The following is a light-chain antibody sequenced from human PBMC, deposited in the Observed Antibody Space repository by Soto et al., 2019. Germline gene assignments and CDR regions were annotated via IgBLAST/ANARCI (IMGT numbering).Light chain of an antibody. CDR3: QQYNSWPWS. CDR1: QSVSSD. J-gene: IGKJ1*01. CDR2: GAS. V-gene: IGKV3-15*01. Sequence: EIVMTQSPATLSVSPGERATLSCRASQSVSSDLAWYQETVGQAPRLLIHGASTRATGIPARFSGSGSGTEFTLTISSLQSEDIAVYYCQQYNSWPWSFGQGTKVDIK.